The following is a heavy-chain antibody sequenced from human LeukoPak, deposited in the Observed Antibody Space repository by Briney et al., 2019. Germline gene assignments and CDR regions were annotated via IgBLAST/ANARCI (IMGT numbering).Heavy chain of an antibody. CDR2: ITTSGST. CDR3: AKAPVWNYYYGSDV. Sequence: GGSLRLSCAASGFTFSSYAMSWVRQAPGKGLEWVSGITTSGSTYYADSVKGRFTISRENSNNTLYLHMDSLRAEDTAVYYCAKAPVWNYYYGSDVWGQGTTVTVSS. J-gene: IGHJ6*02. V-gene: IGHV3-23*01. D-gene: IGHD2-21*01. CDR1: GFTFSSYA.